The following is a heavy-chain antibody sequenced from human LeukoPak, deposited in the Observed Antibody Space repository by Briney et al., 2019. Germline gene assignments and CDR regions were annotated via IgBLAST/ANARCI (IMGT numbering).Heavy chain of an antibody. CDR2: IKQDGSEK. D-gene: IGHD4-17*01. Sequence: PGGSLRLSCAASGFTFSNYWMTWVRQAPGMGLEWVANIKQDGSEKYYVDSVKGRFTISRDNAKNSLYLQMNSLRAEDTAVYYCARDGNDYGVSLTDYWGQGTLVTVSS. V-gene: IGHV3-7*01. CDR3: ARDGNDYGVSLTDY. CDR1: GFTFSNYW. J-gene: IGHJ4*02.